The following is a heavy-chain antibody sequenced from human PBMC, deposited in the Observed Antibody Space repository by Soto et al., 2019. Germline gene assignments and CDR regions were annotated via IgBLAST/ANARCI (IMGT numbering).Heavy chain of an antibody. V-gene: IGHV4-4*02. CDR3: ASLIVLVPAGSMDV. CDR2: IYHSGST. Sequence: QVQLQESGPGLVKPTGTLSLTCAVSGGSVSSSNWWSWVRQPPGKGLEWIGEIYHSGSTNYNPSPKSRVTISVTKSKNQFSPKLSSVTAADTAVYYCASLIVLVPAGSMDVWGQGTTVTVSS. CDR1: GGSVSSSNW. D-gene: IGHD2-2*01. J-gene: IGHJ6*02.